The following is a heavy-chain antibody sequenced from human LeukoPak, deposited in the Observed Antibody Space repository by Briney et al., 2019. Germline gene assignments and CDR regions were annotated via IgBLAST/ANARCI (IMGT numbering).Heavy chain of an antibody. Sequence: GGSLRLSCAASGFTFSSYAMSWVRQAPGKGLEWVSAISGSGGSTYYADSVKGRFTISRDNSKNTLYLQMNSLRAEDTAVYYCAKDSGGVLWSGDFDPGYWGQGTLVTVSS. J-gene: IGHJ4*02. CDR3: AKDSGGVLWSGDFDPGY. V-gene: IGHV3-23*01. CDR2: ISGSGGST. D-gene: IGHD3-10*01. CDR1: GFTFSSYA.